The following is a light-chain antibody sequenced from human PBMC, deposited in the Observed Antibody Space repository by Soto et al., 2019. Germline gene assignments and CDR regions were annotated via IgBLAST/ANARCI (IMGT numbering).Light chain of an antibody. J-gene: IGKJ1*01. CDR2: GAS. CDR3: QQYNNRPPWT. Sequence: EIVMTQSPATLSVSPGERATLSCRASQSVGSNLAWYQQKPGQAPRLLMYGASTMATGIPARFSGSGSGAEFTLTISSLQYEDFAAYYCQQYNNRPPWTFGQGTKVEIK. V-gene: IGKV3-15*01. CDR1: QSVGSN.